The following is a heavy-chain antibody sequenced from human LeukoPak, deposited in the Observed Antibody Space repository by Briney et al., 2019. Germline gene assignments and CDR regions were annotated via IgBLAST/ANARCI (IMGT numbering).Heavy chain of an antibody. CDR3: ARDPYGSGSYYKRHYYYYGMDV. J-gene: IGHJ6*02. CDR2: IYTSGST. V-gene: IGHV4-4*07. D-gene: IGHD3-10*01. Sequence: SETLSLTCTVSGGSISSYYWSWIRQPAGKGLEWIGRIYTSGSTNYNPSLKSRVTMSVDTSKNQFSLKLSSVTAADTAVYYCARDPYGSGSYYKRHYYYYGMDVWGQGTTVTVSS. CDR1: GGSISSYY.